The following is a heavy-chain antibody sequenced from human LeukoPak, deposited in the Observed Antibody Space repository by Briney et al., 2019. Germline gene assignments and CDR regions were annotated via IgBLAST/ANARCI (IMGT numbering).Heavy chain of an antibody. CDR1: GFTFSSYS. CDR2: TSSSSSYI. V-gene: IGHV3-21*01. CDR3: ATSLGYWYSSSWYVGY. D-gene: IGHD6-13*01. J-gene: IGHJ4*02. Sequence: GGSLRLSCAASGFTFSSYSMNWVRQAPGKGLEWVSSTSSSSSYIYYADSVKGRFTISRDNAKNSLYLQMNSLRAEDTAVYYCATSLGYWYSSSWYVGYWGQGTLVTVSS.